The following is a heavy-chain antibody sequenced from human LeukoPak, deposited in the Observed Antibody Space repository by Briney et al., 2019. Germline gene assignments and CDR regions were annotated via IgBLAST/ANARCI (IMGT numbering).Heavy chain of an antibody. CDR1: GCTFTGYY. V-gene: IGHV1-2*02. CDR3: ARGQRITIFGVAIHY. Sequence: GASVKVSCKASGCTFTGYYMHWVRQAPGQGLEWMGWINPNSGGTNYAQKFQGRVTMTRDTSISTAYMELSRLRSDDTAVYYCARGQRITIFGVAIHYWGQGTLVTVSS. D-gene: IGHD3-3*01. CDR2: INPNSGGT. J-gene: IGHJ4*02.